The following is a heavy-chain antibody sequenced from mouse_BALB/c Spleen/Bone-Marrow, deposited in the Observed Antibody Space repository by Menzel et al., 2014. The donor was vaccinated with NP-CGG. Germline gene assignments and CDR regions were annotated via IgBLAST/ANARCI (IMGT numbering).Heavy chain of an antibody. D-gene: IGHD1-1*01. J-gene: IGHJ4*01. CDR1: GYAFTNYW. V-gene: IGHV1-54*01. CDR3: ARELVRGMDY. CDR2: INPGSGGI. Sequence: QVQLKESGAELVRPGISVKVSCKASGYAFTNYWIEWIKQRPGQGLEWIGVINPGSGGINYNEKFKGKATLTADKSSSTAYMQLSSLTSDDSAVYFCARELVRGMDYWGQGTSVTVSS.